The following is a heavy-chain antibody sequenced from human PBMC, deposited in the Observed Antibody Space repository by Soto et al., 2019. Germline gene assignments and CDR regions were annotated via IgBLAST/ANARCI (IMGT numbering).Heavy chain of an antibody. V-gene: IGHV4-39*07. CDR2: IFYNGRT. CDR1: GGSITSPNYF. J-gene: IGHJ6*03. D-gene: IGHD3-3*01. CDR3: ARDGGNYDFWSGYYNYYYYMDV. Sequence: PSETLSLTCSVSGGSITSPNYFWGWVRRAPGRGPEWIGNIFYNGRTDYSPSLQSRVTISVDTSKNHFSLRLSSVTAADTAVYYCARDGGNYDFWSGYYNYYYYMDVWGKGTTVTVSS.